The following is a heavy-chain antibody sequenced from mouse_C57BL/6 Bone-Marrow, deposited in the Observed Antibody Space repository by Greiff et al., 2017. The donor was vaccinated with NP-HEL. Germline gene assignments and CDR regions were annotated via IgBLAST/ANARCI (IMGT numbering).Heavy chain of an antibody. CDR1: GYTFTSYW. V-gene: IGHV1-64*01. J-gene: IGHJ2*01. CDR2: IHPNSGST. CDR3: ATYYYGSSSYYFDY. Sequence: QVQLQQPGAELVKPGASVKLSCKASGYTFTSYWMHWVKQRPGQGLEWIGMIHPNSGSTNYNAKFKSKATLTVDKSSSPAYMQLSSLTSEDSAVYYCATYYYGSSSYYFDYWGQGTTLTVSS. D-gene: IGHD1-1*01.